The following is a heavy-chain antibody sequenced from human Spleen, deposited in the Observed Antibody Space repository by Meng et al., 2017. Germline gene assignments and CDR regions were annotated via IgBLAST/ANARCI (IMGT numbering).Heavy chain of an antibody. D-gene: IGHD2-21*02. CDR3: AKIGVTFDAFDI. Sequence: GESLKISCAASGFTFRSYWMSWVRQAPGKGLEWVANINQDGSEKYYVDSVKGRFTISRDNAKNSLYLQMNSLRAEDTAVYYCAKIGVTFDAFDIWGQGTMVTVSS. CDR1: GFTFRSYW. J-gene: IGHJ3*02. CDR2: INQDGSEK. V-gene: IGHV3-7*01.